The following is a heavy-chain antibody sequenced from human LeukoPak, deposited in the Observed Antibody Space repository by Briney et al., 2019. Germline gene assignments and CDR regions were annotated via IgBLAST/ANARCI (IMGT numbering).Heavy chain of an antibody. J-gene: IGHJ4*02. CDR2: FYYSGST. CDR3: ASQRGSGTGFDY. V-gene: IGHV4-59*08. D-gene: IGHD3-10*01. Sequence: SETLSLTCTVSGGSISSYYWSWIRQPPGKGLEWIGYFYYSGSTNYNPSLKSRVTISVDTSKNQFSLKLSSVTAADTAVYYCASQRGSGTGFDYWGQGTLVTVSS. CDR1: GGSISSYY.